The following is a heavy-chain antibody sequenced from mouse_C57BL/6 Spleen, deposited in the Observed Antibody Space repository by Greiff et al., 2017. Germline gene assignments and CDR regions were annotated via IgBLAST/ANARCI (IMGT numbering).Heavy chain of an antibody. CDR3: ASIYYDYRNYAMDY. Sequence: VQLKESGPGLVKPSQSLSLTCSVTGYSITSGYYWNWIRQFPGNKLEWMGYISYDGSNNYNPSLKNRISITRDPSKNQFFLKLNSVTTEDTATYYCASIYYDYRNYAMDYWGQGTSVTVSS. V-gene: IGHV3-6*01. J-gene: IGHJ4*01. CDR1: GYSITSGYY. CDR2: ISYDGSN. D-gene: IGHD2-4*01.